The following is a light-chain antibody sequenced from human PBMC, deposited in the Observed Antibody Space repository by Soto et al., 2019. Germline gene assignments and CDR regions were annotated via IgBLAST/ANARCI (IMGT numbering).Light chain of an antibody. CDR1: QSSSSW. J-gene: IGKJ2*01. CDR2: KAS. V-gene: IGKV1-5*03. CDR3: QQYNSYSPYT. Sequence: DIQMTQSPSTLSASVGDRVTITGRASQSSSSWLAWYQQKPGKAPKLLIYKASSLESGVPSRFRVSRSGTEVTLTISSQQPDDFATYYCQQYNSYSPYTFGQGTKLEIK.